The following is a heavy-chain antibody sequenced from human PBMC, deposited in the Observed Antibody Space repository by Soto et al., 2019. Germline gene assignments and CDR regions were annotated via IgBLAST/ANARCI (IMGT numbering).Heavy chain of an antibody. CDR2: IIPIFGTA. CDR1: GGTFSSYA. J-gene: IGHJ3*02. V-gene: IGHV1-69*06. Sequence: ASVKVSCKASGGTFSSYAISWVRQAPGQGLEWMGGIIPIFGTANYAQKFQGRVTITADKSTSTAYMELSSLRSEDTAVYYCARERGYSYGTGGAFDIWGQGTMVTVSS. D-gene: IGHD5-18*01. CDR3: ARERGYSYGTGGAFDI.